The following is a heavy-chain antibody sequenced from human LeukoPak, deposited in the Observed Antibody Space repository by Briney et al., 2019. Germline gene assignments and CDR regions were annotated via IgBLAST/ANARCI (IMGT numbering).Heavy chain of an antibody. D-gene: IGHD3-22*01. CDR2: ISSSSSYI. Sequence: GGSLRLSCAASGFTFSSYSMNWVRQAPGKGLEWVSSISSSSSYIYYADSVKGRFTISRDNAKNSLYLQMNSLRAEDTAVYYCARDQDDYYDSSGYEGPPDYWGQGTLVTVSS. CDR3: ARDQDDYYDSSGYEGPPDY. J-gene: IGHJ4*02. V-gene: IGHV3-21*01. CDR1: GFTFSSYS.